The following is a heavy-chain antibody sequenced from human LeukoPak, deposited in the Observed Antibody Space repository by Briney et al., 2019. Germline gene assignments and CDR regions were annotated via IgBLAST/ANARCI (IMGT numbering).Heavy chain of an antibody. J-gene: IGHJ4*02. V-gene: IGHV1-18*01. CDR1: GYTFTSYG. CDR3: ASGHITMVRGVIIESRNFDY. Sequence: ASVKVSCKASGYTFTSYGISWVRQAPGQGLEWMGWISAYNGNTNYAQKLQGRVTMTTDTSTSTAYMELRSLRSDDTAVYYCASGHITMVRGVIIESRNFDYWGQGTLVTVSS. D-gene: IGHD3-10*01. CDR2: ISAYNGNT.